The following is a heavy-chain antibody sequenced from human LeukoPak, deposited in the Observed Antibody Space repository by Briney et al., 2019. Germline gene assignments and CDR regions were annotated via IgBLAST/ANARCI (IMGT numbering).Heavy chain of an antibody. Sequence: VKVSCKASGYTFTSYDINWVRQAPGKGLEWMGGFDPEDGETIYAQKFQGRVAMTEDTSTDTAYMELSSLRSEDTAVYYCATDLLVGATWGAVCHYWGQGTLVTVSS. CDR2: FDPEDGET. D-gene: IGHD1-26*01. CDR3: ATDLLVGATWGAVCHY. V-gene: IGHV1-24*01. J-gene: IGHJ4*02. CDR1: GYTFTSYD.